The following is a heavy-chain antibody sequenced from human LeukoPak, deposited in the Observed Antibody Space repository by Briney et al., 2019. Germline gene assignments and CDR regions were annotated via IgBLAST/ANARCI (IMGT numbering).Heavy chain of an antibody. D-gene: IGHD4-17*01. V-gene: IGHV4-59*01. J-gene: IGHJ4*02. Sequence: KASGTLSLTCTVSGGSISSYYWSWIRQPPGKGLEWIGYIYYTGSTNYNPSLKSRVTISVDTSKNQFSLKLSSVTAADTAVYYCARRRHDYGDYYFDYWGQGTLVTVSS. CDR3: ARRRHDYGDYYFDY. CDR2: IYYTGST. CDR1: GGSISSYY.